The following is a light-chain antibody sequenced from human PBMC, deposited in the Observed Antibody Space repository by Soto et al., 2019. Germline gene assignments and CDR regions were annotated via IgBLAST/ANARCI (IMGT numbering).Light chain of an antibody. CDR1: NSNIGTNT. Sequence: QSVLNHPPSACATPGQRFTISCSGSNSNIGTNTVNWYQQLPGTAPRLLIYTNNQRPSGVPQRFSGSKTGTSASLAIGGLQSEDGADYYCAAWDDSLGAYVFGTGTKVTVL. J-gene: IGLJ1*01. V-gene: IGLV1-44*01. CDR2: TNN. CDR3: AAWDDSLGAYV.